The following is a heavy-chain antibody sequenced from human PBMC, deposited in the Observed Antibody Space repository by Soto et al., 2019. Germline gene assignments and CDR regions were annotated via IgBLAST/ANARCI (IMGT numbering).Heavy chain of an antibody. Sequence: ASVKVSCKASGYTFTSYGISWVRQAPGQGLEWMGWISAYNGNTNYAQKLQGRVTMTTDTSTSTAYMELRSLRSDDTAVFYCARENSSGYRFALDYWGQGTLVTVSS. D-gene: IGHD3-22*01. J-gene: IGHJ4*02. CDR1: GYTFTSYG. CDR2: ISAYNGNT. V-gene: IGHV1-18*01. CDR3: ARENSSGYRFALDY.